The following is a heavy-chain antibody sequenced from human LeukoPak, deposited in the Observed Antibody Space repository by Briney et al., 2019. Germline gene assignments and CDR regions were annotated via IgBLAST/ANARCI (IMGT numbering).Heavy chain of an antibody. Sequence: GGSLRLSCAASGLTFSGYWMSWVRQAPGKGLEWVSVIYSGGSTYYADSVKGRFTISRDNSKNTLYLQMNSLRAEDTAVYYCAGCGYGGNSADYWGQGTLVTVSS. CDR2: IYSGGST. J-gene: IGHJ4*02. D-gene: IGHD4-23*01. CDR1: GLTFSGYW. CDR3: AGCGYGGNSADY. V-gene: IGHV3-66*01.